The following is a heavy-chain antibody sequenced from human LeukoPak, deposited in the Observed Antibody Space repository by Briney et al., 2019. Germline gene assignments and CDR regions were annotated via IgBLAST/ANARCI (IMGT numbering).Heavy chain of an antibody. D-gene: IGHD3-22*01. Sequence: SETLSLTCTVSGGSISSYYWSLIRQPPGKGLEWIAYIYYSGSTNYNPSLKSRVTISVDTSKNQFSLKLSSVTAADTAVYYCARGQVYYYDSSGMYYFDYWGQGTLVTVSS. J-gene: IGHJ4*02. CDR1: GGSISSYY. CDR3: ARGQVYYYDSSGMYYFDY. V-gene: IGHV4-59*01. CDR2: IYYSGST.